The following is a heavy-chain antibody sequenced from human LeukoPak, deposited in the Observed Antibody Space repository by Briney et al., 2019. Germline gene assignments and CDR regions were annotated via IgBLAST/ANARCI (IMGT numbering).Heavy chain of an antibody. Sequence: ASVTVSCKSSVYTFANYGISGVRQAPGQGREGVGWISAYNGNTNSAQKRQGRVTMTTDTSTSTAYMELRSLRSDDTALYYCARDGAAAGRTFDYWGQGTLVPVSS. D-gene: IGHD6-13*01. J-gene: IGHJ4*02. CDR1: VYTFANYG. CDR2: ISAYNGNT. CDR3: ARDGAAAGRTFDY. V-gene: IGHV1-18*01.